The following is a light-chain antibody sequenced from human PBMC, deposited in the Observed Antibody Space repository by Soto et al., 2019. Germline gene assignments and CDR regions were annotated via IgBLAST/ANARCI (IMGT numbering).Light chain of an antibody. Sequence: DMQISQSPSSQYASVGDRVTITCRASQGISNYLAWYQQKPGKVPKLLIYAASTLQSGVPSRFSGSGSGTDFTLTISSLQPEDVATYYCQKYNSAPLTFGGGTKVDIK. J-gene: IGKJ4*01. CDR2: AAS. V-gene: IGKV1-27*01. CDR3: QKYNSAPLT. CDR1: QGISNY.